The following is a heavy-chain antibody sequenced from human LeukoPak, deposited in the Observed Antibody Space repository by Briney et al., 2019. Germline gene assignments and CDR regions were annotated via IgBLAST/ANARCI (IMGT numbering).Heavy chain of an antibody. CDR3: ARDGDGYNPTLFDY. D-gene: IGHD5-24*01. CDR2: IKEGGSAK. Sequence: GGSLRLSCAAAGFTFSSYCMAWVRQAPGKGLEWVANIKEGGSAKYYVDSVRGRFTISRDNSKNTLYLQMNSLRAEDTAVYYCARDGDGYNPTLFDYWGQGTLVTVSS. V-gene: IGHV3-7*05. J-gene: IGHJ4*02. CDR1: GFTFSSYC.